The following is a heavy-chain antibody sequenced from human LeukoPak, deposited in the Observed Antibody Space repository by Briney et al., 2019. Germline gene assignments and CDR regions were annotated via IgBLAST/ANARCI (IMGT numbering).Heavy chain of an antibody. V-gene: IGHV3-23*01. J-gene: IGHJ4*02. CDR2: ISGSGGSA. CDR3: AGGSGWVTDS. CDR1: GFTFSSYA. Sequence: GGSLRLSCAASGFTFSSYAMSWVRQAPGKGLEWVSAISGSGGSAYYADSVKGRFTISRDNSKNTLYLQMNSLRAEDTAVYFCAGGSGWVTDSWGQGTLVTVSA. D-gene: IGHD6-19*01.